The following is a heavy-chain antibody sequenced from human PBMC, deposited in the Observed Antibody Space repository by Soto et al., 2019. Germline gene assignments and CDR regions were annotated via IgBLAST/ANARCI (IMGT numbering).Heavy chain of an antibody. V-gene: IGHV4-39*02. CDR3: ARDLAGYYIDF. D-gene: IGHD3-9*01. J-gene: IGHJ4*02. CDR2: IYYSGST. CDR1: GGSISSSSYY. Sequence: SETLSLTCLVSGGSISSSSYYWGWIRQPPGKGLEWIGYIYYSGSTYYNPSLKSRVTISVDTSKNQFSLKLSSVTAADTAVYYCARDLAGYYIDFWGQGTLVTVSS.